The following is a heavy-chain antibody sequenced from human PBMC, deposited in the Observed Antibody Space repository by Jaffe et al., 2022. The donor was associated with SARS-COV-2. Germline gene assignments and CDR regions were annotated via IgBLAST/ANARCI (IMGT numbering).Heavy chain of an antibody. CDR1: AFSFSNAW. D-gene: IGHD5-18*01. J-gene: IGHJ4*02. Sequence: EVQLVESGGGLVKPGGSLRLSCAASAFSFSNAWMSWVRQAPGKGLEWVGRIKSKTDDGTAEYAAPVKGRFTISRDDSRGTLYLQMNSLKTEDTAVYYCTTYNGYHSYWGQGALVTVSS. CDR2: IKSKTDDGTA. V-gene: IGHV3-15*01. CDR3: TTYNGYHSY.